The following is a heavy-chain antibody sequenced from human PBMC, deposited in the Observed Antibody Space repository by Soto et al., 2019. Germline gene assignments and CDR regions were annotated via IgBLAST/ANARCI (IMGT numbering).Heavy chain of an antibody. D-gene: IGHD3-3*01. Sequence: PSETLSLTCTVSGGSISSYYWSWIRQPPGKGLEWIGYIYYSGSTNYNPSSKSRVTISVDTSKNQFSLKLSSVTAADTAVYYCARGIETAGYDFWSGYRRLDYYYYGMDVWGQGTTVTVSS. CDR3: ARGIETAGYDFWSGYRRLDYYYYGMDV. V-gene: IGHV4-59*01. CDR2: IYYSGST. CDR1: GGSISSYY. J-gene: IGHJ6*02.